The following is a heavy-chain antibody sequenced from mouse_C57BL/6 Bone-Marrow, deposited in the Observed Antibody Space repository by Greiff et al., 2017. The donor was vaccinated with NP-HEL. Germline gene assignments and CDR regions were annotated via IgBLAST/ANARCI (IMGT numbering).Heavy chain of an antibody. Sequence: VQLQQPGTELVKPGASVKLSCKASGYTFTSYWMHWVKQRPGQGLEWIGNINPSNGGTNYNEKFKSKATLTVDKSSSTAYMQLSSLTSEDSAVYYCARGSRDYDDAMDYWGQGTSVTVSS. CDR2: INPSNGGT. J-gene: IGHJ4*01. CDR1: GYTFTSYW. CDR3: ARGSRDYDDAMDY. V-gene: IGHV1-53*01. D-gene: IGHD2-4*01.